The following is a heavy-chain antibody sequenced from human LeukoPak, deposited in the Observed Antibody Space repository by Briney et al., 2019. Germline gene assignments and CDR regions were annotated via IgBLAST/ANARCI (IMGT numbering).Heavy chain of an antibody. CDR1: GFTVSSNY. J-gene: IGHJ4*02. Sequence: GGSLRLSCAASGFTVSSNYMSWVRQAPGKGLEWVSVIYSGGSTYYADSVKGRFTISRDNSKNTLYLQMNSLRAEDTAVYYCAKAGYSSSWGNRAFDYWGQGALVTVSS. CDR2: IYSGGST. D-gene: IGHD6-13*01. CDR3: AKAGYSSSWGNRAFDY. V-gene: IGHV3-53*05.